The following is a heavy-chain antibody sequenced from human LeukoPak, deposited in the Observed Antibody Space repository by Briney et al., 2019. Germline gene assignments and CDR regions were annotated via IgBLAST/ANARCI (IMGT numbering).Heavy chain of an antibody. V-gene: IGHV3-48*01. CDR1: GFTFSSYS. D-gene: IGHD6-6*01. CDR3: ARGGVGSIAAH. CDR2: ISSSSSTI. Sequence: GGSLRLSCAASGFTFSSYSMNWVRQAPGKGLEWVSYISSSSSTIYYADSVKGRFTISRDNAKNSLYLQMNSLRAEDTAVYYCARGGVGSIAAHWGQGTLVTVSS. J-gene: IGHJ4*02.